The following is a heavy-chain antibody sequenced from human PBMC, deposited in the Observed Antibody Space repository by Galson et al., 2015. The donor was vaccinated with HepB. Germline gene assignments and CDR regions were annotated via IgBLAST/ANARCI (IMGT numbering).Heavy chain of an antibody. CDR3: ARADSDISGYSVIYAFDM. J-gene: IGHJ3*02. V-gene: IGHV3-21*01. CDR2: ISSRSSHI. Sequence: SLRLSCAASGFAFSTYSMNWVRQAPGKGLEWVSSISSRSSHIYYAESVKGRFTISRDNAKNSLYLQVNSLRAEDTAVYYCARADSDISGYSVIYAFDMGGQGTMVTVSS. CDR1: GFAFSTYS. D-gene: IGHD3-22*01.